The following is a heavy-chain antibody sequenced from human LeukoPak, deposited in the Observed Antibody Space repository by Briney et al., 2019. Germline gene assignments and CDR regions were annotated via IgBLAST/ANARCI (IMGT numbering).Heavy chain of an antibody. Sequence: SETLSLTCTVSGGSISSGGYYWSWIRQHPGEGLEWIGYIYYSGSTYYNPSLKSRVTISVDTSKNQFSLKLSSVTAADTAVYYCARSIAAAGTAWFDPWGQGTLVTVSS. V-gene: IGHV4-31*03. CDR2: IYYSGST. J-gene: IGHJ5*02. CDR1: GGSISSGGYY. CDR3: ARSIAAAGTAWFDP. D-gene: IGHD6-13*01.